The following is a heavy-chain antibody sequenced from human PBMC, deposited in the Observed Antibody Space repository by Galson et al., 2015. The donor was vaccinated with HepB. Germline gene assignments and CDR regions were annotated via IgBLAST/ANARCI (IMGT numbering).Heavy chain of an antibody. D-gene: IGHD3-22*01. CDR3: ARDGVRDYDSSGYYHYWYFDL. Sequence: SLRLSCAASEFSLSYYEMNWVRQAPGKGLERVSYISDTGRTTNYADSVKGRFTTSRDNVKKLLYLQMNSLGAEDTAVYYCARDGVRDYDSSGYYHYWYFDLWGRGTLFTLSS. J-gene: IGHJ2*01. CDR1: EFSLSYYE. CDR2: ISDTGRTT. V-gene: IGHV3-48*03.